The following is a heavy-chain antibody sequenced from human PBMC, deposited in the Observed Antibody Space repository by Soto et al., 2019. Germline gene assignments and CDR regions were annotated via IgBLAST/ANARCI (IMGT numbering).Heavy chain of an antibody. CDR3: ARDRSCSSTSCYLAGVSDYYYMDV. V-gene: IGHV3-21*01. D-gene: IGHD2-2*01. CDR1: GFTFSSYS. Sequence: PGGSLRLSCAASGFTFSSYSMNWVRQAPGKGLEWVTSISSSSSYIYYADSVKGRFTISRDNAKNSLYLQMNSLRAEDTAVYYCARDRSCSSTSCYLAGVSDYYYMDVWGKGTTVTVS. CDR2: ISSSSSYI. J-gene: IGHJ6*03.